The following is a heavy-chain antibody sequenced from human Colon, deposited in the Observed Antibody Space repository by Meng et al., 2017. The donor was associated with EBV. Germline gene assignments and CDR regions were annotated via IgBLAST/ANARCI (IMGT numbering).Heavy chain of an antibody. D-gene: IGHD5-18*01. V-gene: IGHV4-39*07. Sequence: LQVQESGPGLVKPSETLSLTCTVSGGSISSSSYPCAWIRQPPGKGLEWIGGISYGGSTSYNPSLKSRVTISIDTSKNQFSLSLTSVTAADTAIYYCARGIQIWHEIDYWGQGTLVTVSS. J-gene: IGHJ4*02. CDR2: ISYGGST. CDR3: ARGIQIWHEIDY. CDR1: GGSISSSSYP.